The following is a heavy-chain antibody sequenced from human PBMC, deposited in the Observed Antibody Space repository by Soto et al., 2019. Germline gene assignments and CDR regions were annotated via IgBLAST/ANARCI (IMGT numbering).Heavy chain of an antibody. CDR3: ARDQPRYSYGYRLVY. J-gene: IGHJ4*02. D-gene: IGHD5-18*01. Sequence: EVQLVESGGGLVKPGGSLRLSCAASGFTFSSYSMNWVRQAPGKGLEWVSSISSSSSYIYYADSVKGRFTISRDNAKNALYLQMNSLRAEDTAVYYCARDQPRYSYGYRLVYWGQGTLVTVSS. CDR1: GFTFSSYS. CDR2: ISSSSSYI. V-gene: IGHV3-21*01.